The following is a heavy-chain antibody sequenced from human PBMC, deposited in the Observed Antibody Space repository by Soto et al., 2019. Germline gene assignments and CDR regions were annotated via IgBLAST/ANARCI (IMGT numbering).Heavy chain of an antibody. Sequence: PSETLSLTCTVFGGSISSDSHYWGWIRQPPGKGLEWIGSVYYSGITYYNPSLKSRVTISVDTSKSQFSLKLASVTAADTAVYYCARSPAAGGLRFDYWGQGTLVTVSS. D-gene: IGHD6-13*01. CDR1: GGSISSDSHY. CDR2: VYYSGIT. V-gene: IGHV4-39*01. CDR3: ARSPAAGGLRFDY. J-gene: IGHJ4*02.